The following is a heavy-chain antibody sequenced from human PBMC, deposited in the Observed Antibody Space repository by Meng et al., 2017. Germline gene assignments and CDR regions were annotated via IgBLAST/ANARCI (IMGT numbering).Heavy chain of an antibody. CDR3: ARLSLDTAMAIYYYYYGMDV. CDR2: IIPIFGTA. CDR1: GGTFSSYA. V-gene: IGHV1-69*13. D-gene: IGHD5-18*01. Sequence: SVKVSCKASGGTFSSYAISWVRQAPGQGLEWMGGIIPIFGTANYAQKFQGRVTITADESTSTAYMELSSLRSEDTAVYYCARLSLDTAMAIYYYYYGMDVWGQGTTVTVSS. J-gene: IGHJ6*02.